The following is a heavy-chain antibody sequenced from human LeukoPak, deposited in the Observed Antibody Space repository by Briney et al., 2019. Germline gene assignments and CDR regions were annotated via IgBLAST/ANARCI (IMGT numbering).Heavy chain of an antibody. CDR2: IYYSGST. CDR1: GDSINSAAYY. V-gene: IGHV4-31*03. D-gene: IGHD3-3*01. CDR3: ARDNDFWSGYYSFDF. J-gene: IGHJ4*02. Sequence: TLSLTCTVSGDSINSAAYYWSWIRQHPGKGLEWIGYIYYSGSTSYNPSLQSRVTISIDTSKNQFSLKLSSVTAADTAVYYCARDNDFWSGYYSFDFWGRGTLVTVSS.